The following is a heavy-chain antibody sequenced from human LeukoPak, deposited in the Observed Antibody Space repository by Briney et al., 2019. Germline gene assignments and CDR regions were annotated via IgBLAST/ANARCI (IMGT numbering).Heavy chain of an antibody. D-gene: IGHD4-23*01. J-gene: IGHJ4*02. CDR3: ATATTVVRGLSVYFDY. CDR1: GYTLTELS. CDR2: FDPEDGET. Sequence: ASVKVSCKVSGYTLTELSMHWVRQAPGKGLEWMGGFDPEDGETIYAQKFQGRVTMTEDTSTDTAYMELSSLRSEDTAVYYCATATTVVRGLSVYFDYWGQGTLVTVSS. V-gene: IGHV1-24*01.